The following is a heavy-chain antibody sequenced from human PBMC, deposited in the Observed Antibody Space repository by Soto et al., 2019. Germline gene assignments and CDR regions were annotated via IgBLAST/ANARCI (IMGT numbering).Heavy chain of an antibody. D-gene: IGHD5-12*01. CDR1: GESFIGYY. Sequence: SETLSLTCAVYGESFIGYYWTWIRQSPGKGLEWIGEINHGGSTNYNPSLKSRVTISIDTSKNQFSLKLTSVTAADTSVYYCARTDIVTTNWFDPCGQGSLVTVSS. CDR2: INHGGST. V-gene: IGHV4-34*01. J-gene: IGHJ5*02. CDR3: ARTDIVTTNWFDP.